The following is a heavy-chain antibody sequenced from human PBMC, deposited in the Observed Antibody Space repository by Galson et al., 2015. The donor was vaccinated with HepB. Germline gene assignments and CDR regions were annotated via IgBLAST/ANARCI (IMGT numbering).Heavy chain of an antibody. CDR3: ARTVTAYDFWSGYSDY. V-gene: IGHV2-70*01. J-gene: IGHJ4*02. Sequence: PALVKPTQTLTLTCTFSGFSLSTSGMCVSWIRQPPGKALEWLALIDWDDDKYYSTSLKTRLTISKDTSKNQVVLTMTNMDPVDTATYYCARTVTAYDFWSGYSDYWGQGTLVTVSS. CDR2: IDWDDDK. D-gene: IGHD3-3*01. CDR1: GFSLSTSGMC.